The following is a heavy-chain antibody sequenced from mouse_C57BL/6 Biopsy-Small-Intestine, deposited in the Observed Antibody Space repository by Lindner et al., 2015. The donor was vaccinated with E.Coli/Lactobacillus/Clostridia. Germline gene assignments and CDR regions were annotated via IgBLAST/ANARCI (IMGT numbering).Heavy chain of an antibody. J-gene: IGHJ1*01. Sequence: SVKVSCKASEYTFTGHYLHWVRQVPGQGLEWLGWITPNSGATTYAQKFQGRIRMTRDTSVSTAYMELRNLRSDDTALYYCARERLMLTTGNFYGLDVWGQGTTVTVSS. V-gene: IGHV1-72*04. CDR3: ARERLMLTTGNFYGLDV. CDR1: EYTFTGHY. D-gene: IGHD2-2*01. CDR2: ITPNSGAT.